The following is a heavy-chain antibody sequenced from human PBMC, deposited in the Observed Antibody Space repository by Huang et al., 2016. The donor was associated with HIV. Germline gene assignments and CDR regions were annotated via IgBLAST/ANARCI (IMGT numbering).Heavy chain of an antibody. Sequence: QVQLQQWGAGLLKPSETLSLTCAVYGGSFSGYYWGWIRQSPGKGLEWIGEINHSGSTNHNPSLKSRLTRSVDTSKNQFALKLSSVTAADTAVYYCARERMMSWLDDHDAFDIWGQGTMVTVSS. D-gene: IGHD1-1*01. J-gene: IGHJ3*02. CDR1: GGSFSGYY. CDR2: INHSGST. V-gene: IGHV4-34*01. CDR3: ARERMMSWLDDHDAFDI.